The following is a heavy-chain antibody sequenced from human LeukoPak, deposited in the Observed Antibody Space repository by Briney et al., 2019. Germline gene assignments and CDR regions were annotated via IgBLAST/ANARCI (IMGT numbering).Heavy chain of an antibody. CDR1: GGSISSYY. V-gene: IGHV4-59*01. J-gene: IGHJ4*02. CDR2: IFYTGST. Sequence: SETLSLTCTVSGGSISSYYWSWIRQPPGKGLEWIGYIFYTGSTNYNPSLKSRVTISLDTSKNQFSLRLYSVTAADTAVYYCAREGAVYDSSGYYYFDYRGQGTLVTVSS. D-gene: IGHD3-22*01. CDR3: AREGAVYDSSGYYYFDY.